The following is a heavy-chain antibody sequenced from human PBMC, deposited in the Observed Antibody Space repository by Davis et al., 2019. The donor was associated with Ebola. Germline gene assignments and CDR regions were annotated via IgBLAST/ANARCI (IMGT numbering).Heavy chain of an antibody. CDR1: GYTFTSYY. CDR2: INPSGGST. J-gene: IGHJ6*02. CDR3: ARGGYSYGYYYYGMDV. V-gene: IGHV1-46*01. Sequence: ASSVKVSCKASGYTFTSYYMHWVRQPPGQGLEWMGIINPSGGSTSYAQKFQGRVTMTRDTSISTAYMELSRLRSDDTAVYYCARGGYSYGYYYYGMDVWGQGTTVTVSS. D-gene: IGHD5-18*01.